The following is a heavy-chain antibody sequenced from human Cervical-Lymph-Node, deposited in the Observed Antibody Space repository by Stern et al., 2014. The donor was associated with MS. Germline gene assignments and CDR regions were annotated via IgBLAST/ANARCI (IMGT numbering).Heavy chain of an antibody. V-gene: IGHV3-53*01. CDR3: ARDTSSPERSDW. J-gene: IGHJ4*02. Sequence: EVQLGQSGGGVIQPGGSLRLSCTASGFTVSRDYMTWVRQAPGKGLEWVSLITNVGSTFYTDSVKGRFTISRDDSKNTVYLHMTSPRAEDTAMYYCARDTSSPERSDWWGQGTLVTVSS. CDR2: ITNVGST. D-gene: IGHD1-1*01. CDR1: GFTVSRDY.